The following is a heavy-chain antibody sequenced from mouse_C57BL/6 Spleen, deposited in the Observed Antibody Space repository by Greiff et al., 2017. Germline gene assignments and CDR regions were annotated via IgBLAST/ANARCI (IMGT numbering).Heavy chain of an antibody. CDR3: ARDTTVYYFDD. J-gene: IGHJ2*01. V-gene: IGHV1-64*01. CDR2: IHPNSGST. D-gene: IGHD1-1*01. CDR1: GYTFTSYW. Sequence: QVQLQQSGAELVKPGASVKLSCKASGYTFTSYWMHWVKQRPGQGLEWIGMIHPNSGSTNYNEKFKSKATLTVDKSSSTAYMQLSSLTSEDSAVYYCARDTTVYYFDDWGQGTTLTVSS.